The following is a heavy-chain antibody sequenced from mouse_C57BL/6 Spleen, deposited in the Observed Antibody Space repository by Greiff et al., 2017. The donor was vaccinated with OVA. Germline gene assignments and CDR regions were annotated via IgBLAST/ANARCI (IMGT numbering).Heavy chain of an antibody. CDR3: AISEDGTRWGD. J-gene: IGHJ3*01. Sequence: VQLQQSGPELVKPGASVTISCKASGYSFTDYYMNWVKQSHGKSLEWIGVINPNYGTTSYNQKFKSKATLTVDKSSSTAYMQLNSRTTDDSAVYYCAISEDGTRWGDWGQGTLVTVSA. V-gene: IGHV1-39*01. D-gene: IGHD2-1*01. CDR2: INPNYGTT. CDR1: GYSFTDYY.